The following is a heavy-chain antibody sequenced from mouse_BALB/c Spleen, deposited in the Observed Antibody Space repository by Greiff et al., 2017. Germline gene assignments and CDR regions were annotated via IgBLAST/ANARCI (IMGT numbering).Heavy chain of an antibody. J-gene: IGHJ4*01. Sequence: EVQLQQSRPELVKPWASVKISFKASGYTFTDYYMHLVKQSHGKRPEWIGYIYPYNGGTCYNQQFKTKATLTVDNSSSTAYLELRSLTSEDSAVYYGARRGWLGDYYAMDYWGQGTSVTVSS. CDR2: IYPYNGGT. D-gene: IGHD1-1*02. V-gene: IGHV1S29*02. CDR3: ARRGWLGDYYAMDY. CDR1: GYTFTDYY.